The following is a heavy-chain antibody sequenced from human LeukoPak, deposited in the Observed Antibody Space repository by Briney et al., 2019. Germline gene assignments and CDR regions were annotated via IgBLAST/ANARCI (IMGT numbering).Heavy chain of an antibody. J-gene: IGHJ4*02. CDR3: ARDVYASETYYVGH. CDR1: GGSISSGAYY. V-gene: IGHV4-61*02. Sequence: SETLSLTCTVSGGSISSGAYYWSWIRQPAGKGLESIGRFYTTGSTNYNPSLKSRVTISVDTARNQFSLKLSSVTAADTAVYYCARDVYASETYYVGHWGQGILVTVSS. D-gene: IGHD3-10*01. CDR2: FYTTGST.